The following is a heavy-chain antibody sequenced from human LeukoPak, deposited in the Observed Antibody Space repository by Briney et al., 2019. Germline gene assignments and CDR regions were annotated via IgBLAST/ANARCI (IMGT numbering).Heavy chain of an antibody. J-gene: IGHJ4*02. D-gene: IGHD6-6*01. Sequence: PGGTLRLSCAASRFTFSNYGMSWVRQAPGKGLEWVSAISNSGGSTYYADSVKGRFTISRDNSKNTLYLQMNSLRAEDTAVYYCAKEGLNIATRDFFDSWGQGTLATVSS. CDR2: ISNSGGST. CDR1: RFTFSNYG. CDR3: AKEGLNIATRDFFDS. V-gene: IGHV3-23*01.